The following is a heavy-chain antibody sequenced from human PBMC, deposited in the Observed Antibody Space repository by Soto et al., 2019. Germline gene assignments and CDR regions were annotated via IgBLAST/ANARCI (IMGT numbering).Heavy chain of an antibody. J-gene: IGHJ4*02. CDR2: ISYDGSNK. D-gene: IGHD3-22*01. V-gene: IGHV3-30*18. CDR3: AKEPYYYDSSGYSPGGFDY. Sequence: ESGGGVVQPGRSLRLSCAASGFTFSSYGMHWVRQAPGKGLEWVAVISYDGSNKYYADSVKGRFTISRDNSKNTLYLQMNSLRAEDTAVYYCAKEPYYYDSSGYSPGGFDYWGQGTLVTVSS. CDR1: GFTFSSYG.